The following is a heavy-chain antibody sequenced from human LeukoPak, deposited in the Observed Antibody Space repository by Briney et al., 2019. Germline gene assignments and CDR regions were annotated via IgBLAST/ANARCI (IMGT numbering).Heavy chain of an antibody. Sequence: ASVKVSCKASGGTFSSYAISWVRQAPGQGLEWMGGIIPIFGTANYAQKFQGRVTITTDESTSTAYMELSSLRSEDTAVYYGARGGSYYFDYWGQGTLVTVSS. CDR1: GGTFSSYA. D-gene: IGHD3-10*01. CDR3: ARGGSYYFDY. J-gene: IGHJ4*01. V-gene: IGHV1-69*05. CDR2: IIPIFGTA.